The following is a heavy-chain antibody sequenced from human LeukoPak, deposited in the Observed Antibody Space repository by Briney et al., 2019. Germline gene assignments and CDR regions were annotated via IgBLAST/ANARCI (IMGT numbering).Heavy chain of an antibody. Sequence: ASVKVSCKASGYTFTSYTMHWVRQAPGQRLEWMGWINAGNGNTKYSQEFQGRVTITRDTSASTAYMELSSRRSEDTAVYYCARASLRFLEWLGKSYYYYMDVWGKGTTVTVSS. CDR3: ARASLRFLEWLGKSYYYYMDV. CDR2: INAGNGNT. D-gene: IGHD3-3*01. CDR1: GYTFTSYT. J-gene: IGHJ6*03. V-gene: IGHV1-3*03.